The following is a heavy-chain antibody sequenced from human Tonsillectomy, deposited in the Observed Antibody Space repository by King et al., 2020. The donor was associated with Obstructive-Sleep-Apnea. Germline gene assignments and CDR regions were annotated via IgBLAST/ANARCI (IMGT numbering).Heavy chain of an antibody. CDR3: ARISEYCSSTSCAIDY. D-gene: IGHD2-2*01. CDR1: GFSLSNARMG. CDR2: IFSNDEK. Sequence: TLKESGPVLVKPTETLTLTCTVSGFSLSNARMGVSWIRQPPGQALACLAHIFSNDEKSYSTSLKSRLTISKDNSKSQVVLTMTNMDPVDTATYYCARISEYCSSTSCAIDYWGQGTLVTVSS. J-gene: IGHJ4*02. V-gene: IGHV2-26*01.